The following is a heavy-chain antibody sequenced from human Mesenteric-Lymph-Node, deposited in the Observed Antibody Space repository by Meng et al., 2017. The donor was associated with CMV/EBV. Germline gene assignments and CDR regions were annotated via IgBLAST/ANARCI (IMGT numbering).Heavy chain of an antibody. J-gene: IGHJ4*02. Sequence: VSCKTSGYTFTTYDISWVRQAPGQGLEWMGWISASNGDTNYAQHLQGRVTMTTDTSTSAAYLELRSLRSDDTAAYYCARGGGKYYFDCWGQGTLVTVSS. CDR3: ARGGGKYYFDC. D-gene: IGHD3-10*01. CDR1: GYTFTTYD. CDR2: ISASNGDT. V-gene: IGHV1-18*01.